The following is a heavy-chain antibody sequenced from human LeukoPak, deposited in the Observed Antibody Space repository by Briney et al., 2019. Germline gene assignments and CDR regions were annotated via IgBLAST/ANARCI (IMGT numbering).Heavy chain of an antibody. Sequence: ASVKVSCKASGYTFTSYGISWVRQPPGQGLEWMGWISAYNGNTNYAQKLQGRVTMTTDTSTSTAYMELRSLRSDDTAVYYCARTGSYDILTYYYYGMDVWGQGTTVTVSS. CDR1: GYTFTSYG. CDR3: ARTGSYDILTYYYYGMDV. CDR2: ISAYNGNT. D-gene: IGHD3-9*01. J-gene: IGHJ6*02. V-gene: IGHV1-18*01.